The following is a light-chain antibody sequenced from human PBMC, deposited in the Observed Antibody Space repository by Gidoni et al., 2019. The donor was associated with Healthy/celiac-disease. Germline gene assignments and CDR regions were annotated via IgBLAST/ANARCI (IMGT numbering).Light chain of an antibody. J-gene: IGKJ5*01. CDR2: LGS. CDR1: QSLLHSNGYNY. CDR3: MQALQTPA. Sequence: IVMTQSPLSLPVTPGEPASISCRSSQSLLHSNGYNYLDWYLQKPGQSPQLLIYLGSNRASGVPDRFSGSGSGTDFTLKISRVEAEDVGVYYCMQALQTPAFSQGTRLEIK. V-gene: IGKV2-28*01.